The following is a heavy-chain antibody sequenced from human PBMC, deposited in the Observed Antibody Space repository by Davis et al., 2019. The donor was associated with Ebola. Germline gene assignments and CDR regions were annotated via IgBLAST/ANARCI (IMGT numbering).Heavy chain of an antibody. V-gene: IGHV3-30*17. J-gene: IGHJ4*02. Sequence: GESLKISCAASGFTFSSYWMSWVRQAPGKGLEWVASISYGGSFKSFADSVKGRLSISRDNSKSTLYLQMNSLRPEDTAVYYCAREEEKEQLGFDLWGQGTLATVSS. D-gene: IGHD1-1*01. CDR2: ISYGGSFK. CDR3: AREEEKEQLGFDL. CDR1: GFTFSSYW.